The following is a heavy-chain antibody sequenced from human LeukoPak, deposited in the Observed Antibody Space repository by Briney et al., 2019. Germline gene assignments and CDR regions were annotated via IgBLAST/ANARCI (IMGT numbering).Heavy chain of an antibody. CDR3: VRGLRDYYDSSGYYYFDY. D-gene: IGHD3-22*01. J-gene: IGHJ4*02. CDR2: IYYSGST. Sequence: PSETLSLTCTVSGGSISSYYWSWIRQPPGKGLEWIGYIYYSGSTNHNPSLKSRVTISVDTSKNQFSLKLSSVTAADTAVYYCVRGLRDYYDSSGYYYFDYWGQGTLVTVSS. CDR1: GGSISSYY. V-gene: IGHV4-59*01.